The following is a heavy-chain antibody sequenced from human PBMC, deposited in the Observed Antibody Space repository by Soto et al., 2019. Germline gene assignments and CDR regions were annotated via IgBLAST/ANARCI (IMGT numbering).Heavy chain of an antibody. CDR3: ARDGIGIVGATVGYYYGMDV. CDR2: IYYSGST. J-gene: IGHJ6*02. V-gene: IGHV4-59*01. CDR1: GGSISSYY. Sequence: PSETLSLTCTVSGGSISSYYWSWIRQPPGKGLEWIGYIYYSGSTNYNPSLKSRVTISVDTSKNQFSLKLGSVTAADTAVYYCARDGIGIVGATVGYYYGMDVWGQGTTVTVSS. D-gene: IGHD1-26*01.